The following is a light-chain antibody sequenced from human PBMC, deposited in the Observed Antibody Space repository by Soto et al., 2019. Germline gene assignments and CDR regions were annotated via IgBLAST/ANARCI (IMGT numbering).Light chain of an antibody. J-gene: IGLJ2*01. V-gene: IGLV3-9*01. CDR2: RDN. CDR3: QVWDSSTVV. Sequence: SYELTQPLSVSVALGQTARITCGGNNIGTKSVHWYQQKPGQAPVLVIYRDNNRPSGIPERFSGSNSGNTATLTISRAPAGDEADYSCQVWDSSTVVFGGGTKLTVL. CDR1: NIGTKS.